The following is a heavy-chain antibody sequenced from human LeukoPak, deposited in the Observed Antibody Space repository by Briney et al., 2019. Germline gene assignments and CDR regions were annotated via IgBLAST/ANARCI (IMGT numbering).Heavy chain of an antibody. Sequence: ASVKVSYKASGYTFTGYYMHWVRQAPGQGLEWMGWINPNSGGANYAQKFQGRVTMTRDTSISTAYMELSRLRSDDTAVYYCARARPGDILTGRTTRGNLDYWGQGTLVTVSS. CDR3: ARARPGDILTGRTTRGNLDY. V-gene: IGHV1-2*02. D-gene: IGHD3-9*01. J-gene: IGHJ4*02. CDR2: INPNSGGA. CDR1: GYTFTGYY.